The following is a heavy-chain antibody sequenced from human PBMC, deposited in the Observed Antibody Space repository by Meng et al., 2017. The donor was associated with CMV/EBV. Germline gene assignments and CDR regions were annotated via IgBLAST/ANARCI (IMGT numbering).Heavy chain of an antibody. J-gene: IGHJ6*02. CDR2: ISSSSSYI. Sequence: SCKASGFTFSSYSMNWVRQAPGKGLEWVSSISSSSSYIYYADSVKGRFTISRDNAKNSLYLQMNSLRAEDTAVYYCAREKDGYNPYYYGMDVWGQGTTVTVSS. CDR1: GFTFSSYS. CDR3: AREKDGYNPYYYGMDV. V-gene: IGHV3-21*01. D-gene: IGHD5-24*01.